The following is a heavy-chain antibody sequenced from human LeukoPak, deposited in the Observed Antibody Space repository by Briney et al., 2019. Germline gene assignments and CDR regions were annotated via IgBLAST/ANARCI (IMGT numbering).Heavy chain of an antibody. V-gene: IGHV3-23*01. CDR1: GFTFSSYA. J-gene: IGHJ4*02. Sequence: GGSLRLSCAASGFTFSSYAMSWVRQAPEKGLECFSTISGSGGGRYYADSVKGRFTISRDDSKNTLYLQMNSLRAEDTAVYYCVKDLGRYRNNCFDYWGQGTLVTVSS. D-gene: IGHD1-26*01. CDR3: VKDLGRYRNNCFDY. CDR2: ISGSGGGR.